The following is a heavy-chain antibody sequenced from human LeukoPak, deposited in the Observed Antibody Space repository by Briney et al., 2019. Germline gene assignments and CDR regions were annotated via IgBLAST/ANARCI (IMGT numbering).Heavy chain of an antibody. CDR3: ARERRYYDSSGYSWFDP. D-gene: IGHD3-22*01. CDR1: GGSFIGYY. V-gene: IGHV4-34*01. CDR2: INHSGST. Sequence: SETLSLTCAVYGGSFIGYYWSWIRQPPGKGLEWIGEINHSGSTNYNPSLKSRVTISVDTSKNQFSLKLSSVTAADTAVYYCARERRYYDSSGYSWFDPWGQGTLVTVSS. J-gene: IGHJ5*02.